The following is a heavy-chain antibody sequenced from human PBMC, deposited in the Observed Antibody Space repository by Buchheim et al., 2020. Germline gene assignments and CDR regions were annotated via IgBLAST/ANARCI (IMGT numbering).Heavy chain of an antibody. D-gene: IGHD3-3*01. V-gene: IGHV4-34*01. CDR2: INHSGST. Sequence: QVQLQQWGAGLLKPSETLSLTCAVYGGSFSGYYWSWIRQPPGKGLEWIGEINHSGSTNYNPSLKSRVTISVDTSKNQFSLKLSSVTAADTAVYYCARVAVTIFGVVIRPFDPWGRGTL. J-gene: IGHJ5*02. CDR1: GGSFSGYY. CDR3: ARVAVTIFGVVIRPFDP.